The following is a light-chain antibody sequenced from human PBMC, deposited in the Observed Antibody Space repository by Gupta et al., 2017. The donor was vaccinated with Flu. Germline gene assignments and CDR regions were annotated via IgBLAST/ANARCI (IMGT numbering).Light chain of an antibody. J-gene: IGLJ3*02. CDR1: SSNLGSNT. CDR2: SNN. V-gene: IGLV1-44*01. CDR3: VAWDDSLNGWV. Sequence: QSVLTQPPSASGTPGQRVTLSCSGSSSNLGSNTVNWYQQLPGTAPKLLINSNNQRPSGVPDRFSGSKSGTSASLAISGLQSEDEADYYCVAWDDSLNGWVFGGGTKLSVL.